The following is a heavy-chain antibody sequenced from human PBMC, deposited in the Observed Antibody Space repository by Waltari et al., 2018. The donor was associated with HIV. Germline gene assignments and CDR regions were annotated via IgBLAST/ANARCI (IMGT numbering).Heavy chain of an antibody. CDR3: GKDLTPGGLDV. Sequence: EVQLVESGGGLVQPGGSLRLSCAVSGCTFDKYAMHWVRQVPGKGLEWVSGFSLDSDRIDYADSVKGRFTVSRDNAKNSLYLQMNSLRVEDTALYYCGKDLTPGGLDVWGQGTTVIVSS. CDR2: FSLDSDRI. J-gene: IGHJ6*02. V-gene: IGHV3-9*01. CDR1: GCTFDKYA.